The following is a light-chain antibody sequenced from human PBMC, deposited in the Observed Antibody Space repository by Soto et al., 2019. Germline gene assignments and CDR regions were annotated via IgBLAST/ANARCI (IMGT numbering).Light chain of an antibody. CDR3: SSYSDSDTKV. J-gene: IGLJ1*01. CDR1: SSDVGAYIY. CDR2: EVN. Sequence: QSAVTQPPSVSWSPGQSITISCGGTSSDVGAYIYVSWYQQFPGKAPKLIIYEVNNRPSGVSDRFSGSKSDTTAYLTISGLQAEDEADYYCSSYSDSDTKVFGTGTKVTVL. V-gene: IGLV2-14*03.